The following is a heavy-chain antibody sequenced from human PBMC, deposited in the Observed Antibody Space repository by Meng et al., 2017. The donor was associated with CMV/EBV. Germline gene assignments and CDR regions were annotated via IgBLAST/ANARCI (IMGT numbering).Heavy chain of an antibody. CDR1: GYTFTSYY. Sequence: ASVKVSCKASGYTFTSYYMHWVRQAPGQGLEWMGIINPSGGSTSYAQKFQGRVTMTRDTSTSTVYMELSSLRSEDPAVYYCARADPRGGTYYDFWSGYLIRGPDYWGQGTLVTVSS. CDR3: ARADPRGGTYYDFWSGYLIRGPDY. V-gene: IGHV1-46*01. CDR2: INPSGGST. D-gene: IGHD3-3*01. J-gene: IGHJ4*02.